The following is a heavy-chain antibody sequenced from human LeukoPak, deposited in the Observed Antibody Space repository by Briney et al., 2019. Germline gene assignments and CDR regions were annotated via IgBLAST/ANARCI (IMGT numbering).Heavy chain of an antibody. V-gene: IGHV3-48*02. CDR1: GFAFSSYS. Sequence: PGWSLSLSCAASGFAFSSYSMNWVRQAPGKGLEWVSYISSRCSTIYYTDSVKGRFTVSRDNAKNSLNLQMNSLRDEDTAVYYCARREDYWGQGTLVTVSS. CDR3: ARREDY. CDR2: ISSRCSTI. J-gene: IGHJ4*02.